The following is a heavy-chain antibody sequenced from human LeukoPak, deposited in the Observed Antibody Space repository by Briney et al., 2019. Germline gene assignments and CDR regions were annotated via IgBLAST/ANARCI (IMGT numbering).Heavy chain of an antibody. Sequence: PGGSLRLSCAASGFTFSSYGMHWVRQAPGKGLEWVAVISYDRSNKYYADSVRGRFTISRDNSKNTLYLQMNSLRAEDTAVYYCAKGYSSPNSPFDYWGQGTLVTVSS. CDR2: ISYDRSNK. CDR1: GFTFSSYG. J-gene: IGHJ4*02. D-gene: IGHD6-19*01. CDR3: AKGYSSPNSPFDY. V-gene: IGHV3-30*18.